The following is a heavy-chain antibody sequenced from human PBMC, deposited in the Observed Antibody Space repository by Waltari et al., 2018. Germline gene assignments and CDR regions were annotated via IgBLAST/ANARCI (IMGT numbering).Heavy chain of an antibody. CDR2: FDPEDGET. J-gene: IGHJ4*02. Sequence: QVQLVQSGAEVKKPGASVKVSCKVSGYTLTELSMHWVRQAPGKGLEWMGGFDPEDGETIYVQKFEGRVTMTEDTSTDTAYMELSSLRSEDTAVYDCETEVGQLLPLDYWGQGTLVTVSS. D-gene: IGHD2-2*01. CDR1: GYTLTELS. V-gene: IGHV1-24*01. CDR3: ETEVGQLLPLDY.